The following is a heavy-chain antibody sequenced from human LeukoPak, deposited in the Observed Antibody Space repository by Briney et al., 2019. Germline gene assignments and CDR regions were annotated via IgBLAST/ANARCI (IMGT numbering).Heavy chain of an antibody. CDR3: AKDGNWVYYYGMDV. CDR1: GFTFSSYA. CDR2: ISGSGGST. D-gene: IGHD4-23*01. V-gene: IGHV3-23*01. J-gene: IGHJ6*02. Sequence: GGSLRLSCAASGFTFSSYAMSWVRQAPGKGLEWVPAISGSGGSTYYADSVKGRFTISRDNSKNTLYLQMNSLRAEDTAVYYCAKDGNWVYYYGMDVWGQGTAVTVSS.